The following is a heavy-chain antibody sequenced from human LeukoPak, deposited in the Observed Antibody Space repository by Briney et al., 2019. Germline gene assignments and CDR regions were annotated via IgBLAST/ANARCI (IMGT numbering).Heavy chain of an antibody. J-gene: IGHJ4*02. CDR1: GYTFTGYY. V-gene: IGHV1-2*02. CDR3: SREDY. Sequence: ASVKVSCKASGYTFTGYYMHWVRQAPGQGLEWMGWINPNSGGTNYAQKFQGRVTMTRDTSISTVYMELSSLRSDDTAIYYCSREDYWGQGTLVTVSS. CDR2: INPNSGGT.